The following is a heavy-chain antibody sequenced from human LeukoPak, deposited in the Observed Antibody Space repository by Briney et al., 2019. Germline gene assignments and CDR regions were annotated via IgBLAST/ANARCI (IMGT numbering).Heavy chain of an antibody. CDR2: INPYNGGT. V-gene: IGHV1-2*02. CDR1: GYTFRGYY. CDR3: ARGGVAEGDY. Sequence: ASVKVSCKASGYTFRGYYMHWVRQAPGQGLEWMGWINPYNGGTNYAQKFQGRVTMTRDMSISTAYMELSRLRSDDTAVYYCARGGVAEGDYWGQGTLVTVSS. J-gene: IGHJ4*02. D-gene: IGHD6-19*01.